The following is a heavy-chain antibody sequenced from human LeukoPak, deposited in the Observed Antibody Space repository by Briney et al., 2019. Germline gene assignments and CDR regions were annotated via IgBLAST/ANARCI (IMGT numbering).Heavy chain of an antibody. J-gene: IGHJ5*02. Sequence: SETLSLTCTVSGGSISGYYWSWIRRPAGKGLEGIGRVYTSGSTTYNPSLKSRVTMSIDTSKNQFSLNLSSVTAADTAVYYCAKSPSGRGGYNWFDPWGQGTLVTVSS. CDR1: GGSISGYY. CDR2: VYTSGST. D-gene: IGHD3-16*01. CDR3: AKSPSGRGGYNWFDP. V-gene: IGHV4-4*07.